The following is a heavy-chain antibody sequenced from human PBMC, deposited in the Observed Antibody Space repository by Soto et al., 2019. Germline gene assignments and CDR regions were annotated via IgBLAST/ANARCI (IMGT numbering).Heavy chain of an antibody. CDR1: GGSISSGGHS. CDR2: IYHSGST. CDR3: ARGGVDYYDSSGYYFSPYYFDY. J-gene: IGHJ4*02. Sequence: PSETLSLTCAVSGGSISSGGHSWSWIRQPPGKGLEWIGYIYHSGSTYYNPSLKSRVTISVDRSKNQFSLKLSSVTAADTAVYYCARGGVDYYDSSGYYFSPYYFDYWGQGTLVTVSS. D-gene: IGHD3-22*01. V-gene: IGHV4-30-2*01.